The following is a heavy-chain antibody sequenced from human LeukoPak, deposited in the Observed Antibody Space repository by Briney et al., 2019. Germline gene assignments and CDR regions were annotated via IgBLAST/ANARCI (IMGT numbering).Heavy chain of an antibody. V-gene: IGHV3-72*01. CDR3: AKPQGGDPRAFDY. D-gene: IGHD1-14*01. Sequence: GGSLRLSCVTSGFSFSDHYMDWVRQAPGKGLERVGRIRNKANSYTTEYAASVKGRFTVSRDDLKNSLYLQMNSLGTEDTAMYYCAKPQGGDPRAFDYWGQGILVTVPS. CDR2: IRNKANSYTT. J-gene: IGHJ4*02. CDR1: GFSFSDHY.